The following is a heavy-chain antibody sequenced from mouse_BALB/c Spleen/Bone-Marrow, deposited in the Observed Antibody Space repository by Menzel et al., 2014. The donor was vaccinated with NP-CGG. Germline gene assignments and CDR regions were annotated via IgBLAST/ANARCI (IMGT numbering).Heavy chain of an antibody. D-gene: IGHD4-1*01. J-gene: IGHJ3*01. Sequence: QVQLQQSGAELVRPGTSVKVSCKASGYAFTTYLIDGVKQRPGQGLEWIGVINPGSGDTHYNEKFKDKATLTADKSSSTAYMQLSSLTSDDSAVYFCARNANWLFTYWGQGTLVTVSA. CDR2: INPGSGDT. V-gene: IGHV1-54*01. CDR1: GYAFTTYL. CDR3: ARNANWLFTY.